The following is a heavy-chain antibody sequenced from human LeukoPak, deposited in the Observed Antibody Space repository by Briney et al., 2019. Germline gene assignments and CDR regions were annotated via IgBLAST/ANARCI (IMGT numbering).Heavy chain of an antibody. CDR3: ARVNRENWFDP. J-gene: IGHJ5*02. CDR1: GFTFSSYG. V-gene: IGHV3-30*03. CDR2: ISYDGSNK. D-gene: IGHD5-24*01. Sequence: PGGSLRLSCAASGFTFSSYGMHWVRQAPGKGLEWVAVISYDGSNKYYADSVKGRFTISRDNSKNTLYLQMNSLRAEDTAVYYCARVNRENWFDPWGQGTLVTVSS.